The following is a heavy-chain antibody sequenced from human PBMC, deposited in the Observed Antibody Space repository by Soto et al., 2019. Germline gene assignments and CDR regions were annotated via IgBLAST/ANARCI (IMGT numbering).Heavy chain of an antibody. V-gene: IGHV3-48*01. CDR3: ARARTMVLAPGVEADAFDI. Sequence: GGSLRLSCAASGFTFSSYSMNWVRQAPGKGLEWVSYISSSSSTIYYADSVKGRFTISRDNAKNSLYLQMNSLSAEDTAVYYCARARTMVLAPGVEADAFDIWGQGTMVTVSS. D-gene: IGHD3-10*01. CDR1: GFTFSSYS. J-gene: IGHJ3*02. CDR2: ISSSSSTI.